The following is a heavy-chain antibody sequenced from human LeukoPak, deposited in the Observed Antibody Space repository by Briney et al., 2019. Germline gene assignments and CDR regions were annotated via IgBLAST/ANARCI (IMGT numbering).Heavy chain of an antibody. D-gene: IGHD3-3*01. V-gene: IGHV1-8*01. CDR3: ARGFDFWSGYYWGY. CDR2: MNPNSGNT. Sequence: ASAKVSCKASGYTFTSYDINWVRQATGQGLEWMGWMNPNSGNTGYAQKFQGRVAMTRNTSISTAYMELSSLRSEDTAVYYCARGFDFWSGYYWGYWGQGTLVTVSS. CDR1: GYTFTSYD. J-gene: IGHJ4*02.